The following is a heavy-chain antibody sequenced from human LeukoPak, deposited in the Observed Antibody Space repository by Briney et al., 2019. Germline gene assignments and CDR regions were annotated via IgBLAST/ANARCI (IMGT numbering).Heavy chain of an antibody. D-gene: IGHD2-15*01. CDR1: GYTFTGYY. CDR2: INPNSGGT. CDR3: ARQGGSPLDIVVVVAAPYYYYGMDV. V-gene: IGHV1-2*02. Sequence: ASVKVSCKASGYTFTGYYMHWVRQAPGQGLEWMGWINPNSGGTNYAQKFQGRVTMTRDTSISTAYMELSRLRSDDTAVYYCARQGGSPLDIVVVVAAPYYYYGMDVWGQGTTVTVSS. J-gene: IGHJ6*02.